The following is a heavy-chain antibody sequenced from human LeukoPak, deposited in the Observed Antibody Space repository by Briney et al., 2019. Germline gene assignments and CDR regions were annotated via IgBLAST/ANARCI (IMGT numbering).Heavy chain of an antibody. CDR2: ISGSGGST. CDR1: GFTFSSYA. V-gene: IGHV3-23*01. D-gene: IGHD3-16*02. CDR3: AKRGYDYVWGSYRTPFDY. J-gene: IGHJ4*02. Sequence: PGGSLRLSCAASGFTFSSYAMSWVRQAPGKGLEWVSAISGSGGSTYYADSVKGRFTISRDNSKNTLYLQMNSLRAEDTAVYYCAKRGYDYVWGSYRTPFDYWGQGTLVTVSS.